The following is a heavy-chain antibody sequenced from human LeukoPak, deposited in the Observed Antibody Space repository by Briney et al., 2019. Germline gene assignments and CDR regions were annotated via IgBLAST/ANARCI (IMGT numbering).Heavy chain of an antibody. V-gene: IGHV3-33*06. CDR3: AKRDSASSQKTFDY. D-gene: IGHD6-13*01. CDR2: IWYDGSNK. J-gene: IGHJ4*02. Sequence: GRSLRLSCAASGFTFSSYGMHWVRQAPGKGLEWVAVIWYDGSNKYHADSVKGRFTISRDNSKNTLYLQMNSLRAEDTAVYFCAKRDSASSQKTFDYWGQGTLVAVSS. CDR1: GFTFSSYG.